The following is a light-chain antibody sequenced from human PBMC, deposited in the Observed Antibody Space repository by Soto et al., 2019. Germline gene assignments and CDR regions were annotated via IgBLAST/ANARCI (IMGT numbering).Light chain of an antibody. CDR3: QQLNSYPPGIT. V-gene: IGKV1-5*03. CDR1: QSVSAW. CDR2: KAS. Sequence: DIQITDAPASVSASIGDXVTXTXXXXQSVSAWLAWYQQKPGKPPKLLIYKASNLASGVPSRFSGSGSGTEFTLTISSLQPEDFATYYCQQLNSYPPGITFGQGTRLEIK. J-gene: IGKJ5*01.